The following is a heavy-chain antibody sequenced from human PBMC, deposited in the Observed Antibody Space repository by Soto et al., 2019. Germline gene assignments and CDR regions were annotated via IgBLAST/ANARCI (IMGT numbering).Heavy chain of an antibody. CDR3: TVQDVGWEQWLPGVDY. V-gene: IGHV3-30-3*01. D-gene: IGHD6-19*01. J-gene: IGHJ4*02. CDR2: ISYDGSNK. Sequence: QVQLVESGGGVVQPGRSLRLSCAASGFTFSSYAMHWVRQAPGKGLEWVAVISYDGSNKYYADSVKGRFTISRDNSKNTLYLQMNSLRAEDTAVYYCTVQDVGWEQWLPGVDYWGQGTLVTVSS. CDR1: GFTFSSYA.